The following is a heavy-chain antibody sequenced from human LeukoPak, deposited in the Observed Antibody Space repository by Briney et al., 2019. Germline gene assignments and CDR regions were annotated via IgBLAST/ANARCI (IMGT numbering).Heavy chain of an antibody. Sequence: ASVKVSCKASGYTFTSYYMHWVRRAPGQGLEWMGIINPSGGSTSYAQKFQGRVTMTRDTSTSTVYMELSSLRSEDTAVYYCARVRIAAALDYWGQGTLVTVSS. CDR1: GYTFTSYY. D-gene: IGHD6-13*01. CDR3: ARVRIAAALDY. V-gene: IGHV1-46*01. CDR2: INPSGGST. J-gene: IGHJ4*02.